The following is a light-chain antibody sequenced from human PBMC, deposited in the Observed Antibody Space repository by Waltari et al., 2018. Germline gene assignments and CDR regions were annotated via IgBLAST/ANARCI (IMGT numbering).Light chain of an antibody. CDR3: QHANSFPFT. CDR2: GAS. CDR1: QGIRSW. Sequence: DIQMTQSPSSVSASVGDRVTITCRASQGIRSWLAWYQQKPGKAPKLPIYGASSLQSGVPSRFSGSGSGTDFTLTISSLQPEDFATYFCQHANSFPFTFGPGTKVDIK. J-gene: IGKJ3*01. V-gene: IGKV1D-12*01.